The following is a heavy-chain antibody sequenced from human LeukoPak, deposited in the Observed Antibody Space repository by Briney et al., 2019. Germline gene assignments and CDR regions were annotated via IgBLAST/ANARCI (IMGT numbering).Heavy chain of an antibody. CDR3: AKMYYVSQSGYPMD. V-gene: IGHV1-8*01. D-gene: IGHD3-3*01. J-gene: IGHJ4*02. CDR2: MNPNTGNT. Sequence: ALVKVSCKASGYTFTSYDINWVRQATGQGLEWMGWMNPNTGNTGHAPKFQGRITMTRDTSISTAYMELSSLRSEDTAVYYCAKMYYVSQSGYPMDWGQGTLDTVSS. CDR1: GYTFTSYD.